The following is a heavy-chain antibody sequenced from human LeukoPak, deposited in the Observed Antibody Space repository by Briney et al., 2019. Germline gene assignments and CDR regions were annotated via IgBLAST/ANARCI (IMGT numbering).Heavy chain of an antibody. Sequence: PGGSLRLSCAASGFTFSSYAMSWVRQAQGKGLEWVSAISGSGGSTYYADSVKGRFTISRDNSKNTLYLQMNSLRAEDTAVYYCAKDPFFGDNYFDYWGQGTLVTVSS. J-gene: IGHJ4*02. CDR3: AKDPFFGDNYFDY. CDR1: GFTFSSYA. CDR2: ISGSGGST. V-gene: IGHV3-23*01. D-gene: IGHD3-3*01.